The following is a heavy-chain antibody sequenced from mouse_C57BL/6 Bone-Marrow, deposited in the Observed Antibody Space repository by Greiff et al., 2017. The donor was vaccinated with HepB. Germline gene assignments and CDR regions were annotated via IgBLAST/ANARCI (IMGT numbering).Heavy chain of an antibody. CDR1: GFTFSSYA. V-gene: IGHV5-4*01. CDR2: ISDGGSYT. CDR3: ARETMVGFAY. D-gene: IGHD1-1*02. Sequence: EVQVVESGGGLVKPGGSLKLSCAASGFTFSSYAMSWVRQTPEKRLEWVATISDGGSYTYYPDNVKGRFTISRDNAKNNLYLQMSHLKSEDTAMYYCARETMVGFAYWGQGTLVTVSA. J-gene: IGHJ3*01.